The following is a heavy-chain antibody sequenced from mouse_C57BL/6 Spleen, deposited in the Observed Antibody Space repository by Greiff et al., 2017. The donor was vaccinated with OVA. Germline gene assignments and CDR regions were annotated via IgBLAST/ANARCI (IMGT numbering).Heavy chain of an antibody. CDR3: ARGENGNYYFDY. CDR2: ISDGGSYT. V-gene: IGHV5-4*03. CDR1: GFTFSSYA. D-gene: IGHD2-1*01. J-gene: IGHJ2*01. Sequence: EVKLVESGGGLVKPGGSLKLSCAASGFTFSSYAMSWVRQTPEKRLEWVATISDGGSYTYYPDNVKGRFTISRDNAKNNLYLQMSHLKSEDTAMYYCARGENGNYYFDYWGQGTTLTVSS.